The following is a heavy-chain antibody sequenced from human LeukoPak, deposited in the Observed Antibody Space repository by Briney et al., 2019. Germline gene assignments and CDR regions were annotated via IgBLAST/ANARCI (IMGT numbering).Heavy chain of an antibody. CDR3: AREGAVADSFYYFDH. J-gene: IGHJ4*02. CDR1: GFTFSSYW. V-gene: IGHV3-7*01. CDR2: IKQDGSAK. Sequence: GGSLRLSCAASGFTFSSYWMSWVRQAPGKGLEWVANIKQDGSAKNYGNSVKGRFTISRDNAKNSLYLQMNSLRVEDTAVYYCAREGAVADSFYYFDHWGQGTQVTVSS. D-gene: IGHD6-19*01.